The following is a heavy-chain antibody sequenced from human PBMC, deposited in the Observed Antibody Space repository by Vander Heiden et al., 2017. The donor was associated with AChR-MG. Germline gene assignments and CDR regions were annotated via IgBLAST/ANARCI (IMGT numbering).Heavy chain of an antibody. CDR2: ITGSGGKT. D-gene: IGHD4-17*01. CDR1: GFPFSRYA. Sequence: EVQMSAFGGGLAQPGGSLRLSCAGPGFPFSRYAMTWVRQAPGKGLEWVAAITGSGGKTRYADSVKGRFTISRDNSKTTLYLQMNSLRADDTAVYYCAKDPNGDYIGAFDFWGQGTVVTVSS. CDR3: AKDPNGDYIGAFDF. J-gene: IGHJ3*01. V-gene: IGHV3-23*01.